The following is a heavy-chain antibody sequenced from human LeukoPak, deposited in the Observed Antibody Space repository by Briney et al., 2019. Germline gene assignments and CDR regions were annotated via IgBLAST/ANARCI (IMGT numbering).Heavy chain of an antibody. CDR3: ARAAAFGYYYFDY. CDR1: GGTFISYA. V-gene: IGHV1-69*13. CDR2: IIPIFGTA. D-gene: IGHD3-22*01. J-gene: IGHJ4*02. Sequence: SVKVSCKASGGTFISYAISWVRQAPGQGLEWMGGIIPIFGTANYAQKFQGRVTITADESTSTAYMELSSLRSEDTAVYYCARAAAFGYYYFDYWGQGTLVTVSS.